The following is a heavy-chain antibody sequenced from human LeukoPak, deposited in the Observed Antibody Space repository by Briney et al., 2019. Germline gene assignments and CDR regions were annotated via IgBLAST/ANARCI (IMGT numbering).Heavy chain of an antibody. CDR3: AKVRSRFFDY. D-gene: IGHD3-3*01. CDR2: IHSSGGDT. CDR1: GLTFTNYA. J-gene: IGHJ4*02. V-gene: IGHV3-23*01. Sequence: PGGSLRLSCAASGLTFTNYAMSWVRQAPGKGLEWVSTIHSSGGDTYYADSVKGRFTISRDSSKNTLYLQMNRRRAEDTALYYCAKVRSRFFDYWGQGTLVTVSS.